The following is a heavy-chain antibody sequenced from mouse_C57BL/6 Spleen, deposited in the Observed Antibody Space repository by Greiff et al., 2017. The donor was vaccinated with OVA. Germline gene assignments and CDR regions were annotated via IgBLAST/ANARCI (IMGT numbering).Heavy chain of an antibody. CDR1: GYTFTSYW. J-gene: IGHJ2*01. Sequence: QVQLQQPGAELVKPGASVKLSCKASGYTFTSYWMHWVKQRPGQGLEWIGMIHPNSGSTNYNEKFKSKNTLTVDKSSSTAYMQLSSLTSEDSAVYYCARYRKDDYFDYWGQGTTLTVSS. D-gene: IGHD2-14*01. V-gene: IGHV1-64*01. CDR2: IHPNSGST. CDR3: ARYRKDDYFDY.